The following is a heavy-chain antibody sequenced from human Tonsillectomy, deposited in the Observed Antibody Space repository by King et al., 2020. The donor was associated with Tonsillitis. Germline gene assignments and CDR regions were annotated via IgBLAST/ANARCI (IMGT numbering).Heavy chain of an antibody. J-gene: IGHJ6*03. CDR2: TRNKANSYTT. CDR3: AREVADFDWLFGGDYYYYMDV. Sequence: VQLVESGGGLVQPGGSLRLSCAASGFTFSDHYMDWVRQAPGKGLEWVGRTRNKANSYTTEYAASVKGRFTISRDDSKNSLYLQMNSLKTEDTAVYYCAREVADFDWLFGGDYYYYMDVWGKGTTVTVSS. CDR1: GFTFSDHY. V-gene: IGHV3-72*01. D-gene: IGHD3-9*01.